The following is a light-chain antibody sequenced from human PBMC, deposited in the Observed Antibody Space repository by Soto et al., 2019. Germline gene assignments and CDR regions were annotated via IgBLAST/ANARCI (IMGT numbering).Light chain of an antibody. J-gene: IGLJ3*02. Sequence: SYELTQPPSVSVAPGQTARISCGGNNIGDQSVHWYQQRPGRAPVVVIYDDTDRPSGIPERFSGSNSGNTATLTISGVEAGDEADFYCQVWDSESDHWVFGGGTKVTVL. CDR2: DDT. CDR1: NIGDQS. CDR3: QVWDSESDHWV. V-gene: IGLV3-21*02.